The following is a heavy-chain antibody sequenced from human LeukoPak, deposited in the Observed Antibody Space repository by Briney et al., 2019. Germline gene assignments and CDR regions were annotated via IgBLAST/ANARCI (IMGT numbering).Heavy chain of an antibody. D-gene: IGHD1-26*01. CDR1: GGSISFYY. J-gene: IGHJ4*02. CDR3: ARAAIVGATGAFDY. CDR2: IYYSGST. V-gene: IGHV4-59*12. Sequence: SETLSLTCTVSGGSISFYYWSWIRQPPGKGLEWIGYIYYSGSTNYNPSLKSRVTISVDTSKNQFSLKLSSVTAADTAVYYCARAAIVGATGAFDYWGQGTLVTVSS.